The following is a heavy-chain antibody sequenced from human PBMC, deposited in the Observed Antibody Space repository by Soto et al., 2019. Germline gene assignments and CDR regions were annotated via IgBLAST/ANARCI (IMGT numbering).Heavy chain of an antibody. D-gene: IGHD3-16*02. V-gene: IGHV3-23*01. Sequence: EVQLLESGGGLVQPGGSLRLSCAASGFTFSSYAMSWVRQAPGKGLEWVSAISGSGGSTYYAASVKGRFTISRDNSKNTLYLQMNSLRAEDTAVYYWAKGGRYDYIWGSYRPGNSWGQGTLVTVSS. CDR2: ISGSGGST. CDR1: GFTFSSYA. CDR3: AKGGRYDYIWGSYRPGNS. J-gene: IGHJ4*02.